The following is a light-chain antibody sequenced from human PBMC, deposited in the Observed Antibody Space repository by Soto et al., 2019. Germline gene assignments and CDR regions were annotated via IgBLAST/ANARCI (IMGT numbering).Light chain of an antibody. CDR3: SAWDDSLNGLYV. J-gene: IGLJ1*01. CDR1: SSNIGRSS. V-gene: IGLV1-44*01. Sequence: QSVLTQAPSASGTPGQRVTISRSGSSSNIGRSSVNWYQHLPGTAPKLLIYSNDRRPSGVPERFSGSTSGTSASLAISGLQSENEADYYCSAWDDSLNGLYVFGTGTKVTVL. CDR2: SND.